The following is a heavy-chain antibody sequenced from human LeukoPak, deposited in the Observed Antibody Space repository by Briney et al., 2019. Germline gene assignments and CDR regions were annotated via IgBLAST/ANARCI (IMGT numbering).Heavy chain of an antibody. D-gene: IGHD3-10*01. CDR1: GFTFSSYS. J-gene: IGHJ4*02. V-gene: IGHV3-48*02. CDR2: ISSSSGTI. CDR3: ARERFGDFDY. Sequence: GGSLRLSCAASGFTFSSYSMNWVRQAPGKGLEWVSYISSSSGTIYYADSVKGRFTISRDYAKNSLYLQMNSLRDDDTAVYYCARERFGDFDYGGQGTLVTVSS.